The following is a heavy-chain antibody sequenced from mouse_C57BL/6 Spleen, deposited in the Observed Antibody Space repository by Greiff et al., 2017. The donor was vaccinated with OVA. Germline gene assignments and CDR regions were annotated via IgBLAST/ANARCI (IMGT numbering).Heavy chain of an antibody. J-gene: IGHJ4*01. V-gene: IGHV7-3*01. Sequence: EVKLMESGGGLVQPGGSLSLSCAASGFTFTDYYMSWVRQPPGKALEWLGFIRNKANGYTTEYSASVKGRFTISRDNSQSILYLQMNALRAEDSATYYCASNYGNAMDYWGQGTSVTVSS. CDR3: ASNYGNAMDY. CDR1: GFTFTDYY. D-gene: IGHD1-1*01. CDR2: IRNKANGYTT.